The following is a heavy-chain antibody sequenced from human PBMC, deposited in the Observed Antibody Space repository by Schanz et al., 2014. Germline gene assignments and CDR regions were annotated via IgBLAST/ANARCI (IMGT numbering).Heavy chain of an antibody. Sequence: QVQLQESGPGLVKPSETLSLTCTVSGGSISSYYWSWIRLPPGKGLEWIGYMHNSGSTSYNPSLKSRVTISLDTSKSQFSLTRTSLTAADTAVYYCARDTTWRLDLWGRGTLVTVSS. D-gene: IGHD1-1*01. CDR2: MHNSGST. CDR3: ARDTTWRLDL. V-gene: IGHV4-4*08. J-gene: IGHJ2*01. CDR1: GGSISSYY.